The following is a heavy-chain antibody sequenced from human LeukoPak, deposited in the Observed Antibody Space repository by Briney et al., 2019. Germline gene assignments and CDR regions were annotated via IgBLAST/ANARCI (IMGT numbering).Heavy chain of an antibody. D-gene: IGHD2-2*03. V-gene: IGHV3-30*18. CDR3: AKDRDCLDVAGVGY. CDR2: ISYDGSNK. CDR1: GFTFSRYG. J-gene: IGHJ4*02. Sequence: GRSLRLSCAASGFTFSRYGMHWVRQAPGKGLEWVAVISYDGSNKYYADSVKGRLTISRDNSKNTLYLQMSSLRAEDTAVYYCAKDRDCLDVAGVGYWGQGTLVTVSS.